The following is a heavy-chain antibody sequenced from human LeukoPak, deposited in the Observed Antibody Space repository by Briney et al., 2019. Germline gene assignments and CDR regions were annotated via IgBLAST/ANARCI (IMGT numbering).Heavy chain of an antibody. CDR2: ISWNSGSI. V-gene: IGHV3-9*01. CDR3: AKGAGNDYYDSSGYSSFDP. Sequence: GGSLRLSCAASGFTFDDYAMHWVRQAPGKGLEWVSGISWNSGSIGYADSVKGRFTISRDNAKNSLYLQMNSLRAEDTALCYCAKGAGNDYYDSSGYSSFDPWGQGTLVTVSS. CDR1: GFTFDDYA. J-gene: IGHJ5*02. D-gene: IGHD3-22*01.